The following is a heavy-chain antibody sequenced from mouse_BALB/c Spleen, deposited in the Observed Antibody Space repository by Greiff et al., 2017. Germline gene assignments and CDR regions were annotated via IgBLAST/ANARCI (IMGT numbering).Heavy chain of an antibody. V-gene: IGHV1-4*02. Sequence: VKVVESAAELARPGASVKMSCKASGYTFTSYTMHWVKQRPGQGLEWIGYINPSSGYTEYNQKFKDKTTLTADKSSSTAYMQLSSLTSEDSAVYYCARRRDYGAWFAYWGQGTLVTVSA. CDR2: INPSSGYT. D-gene: IGHD2-4*01. J-gene: IGHJ3*01. CDR1: GYTFTSYT. CDR3: ARRRDYGAWFAY.